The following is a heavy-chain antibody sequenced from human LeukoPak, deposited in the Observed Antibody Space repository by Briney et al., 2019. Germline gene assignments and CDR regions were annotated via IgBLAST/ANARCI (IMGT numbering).Heavy chain of an antibody. CDR1: GFTFSSFA. CDR2: ISGGGGTT. V-gene: IGHV3-23*01. J-gene: IGHJ1*01. Sequence: GGSLRLSCAASGFTFSSFAMSWVRQAPGKGLEWVSAISGGGGTTYYADSVKGRFTLSRDNSKSMLYLQMNSLRAEDTAVYYCAHHRGSLDSNTEHFQHWGQGTLVMVSS. D-gene: IGHD1-26*01. CDR3: AHHRGSLDSNTEHFQH.